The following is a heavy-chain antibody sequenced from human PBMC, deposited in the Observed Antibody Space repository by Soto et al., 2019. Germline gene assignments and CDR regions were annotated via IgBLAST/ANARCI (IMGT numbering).Heavy chain of an antibody. CDR1: GGSFSGYY. Sequence: PSETLSLTCAVYGGSFSGYYWSWIRQPPGKGLEWIGEINHSGSTNYNPSLKSRVTISVDTSKNQFSLRLSSVTAADTAVYYCARGVSSGWKNYYSYYGMDVWGQGTTVTVS. CDR2: INHSGST. CDR3: ARGVSSGWKNYYSYYGMDV. J-gene: IGHJ6*02. D-gene: IGHD6-19*01. V-gene: IGHV4-34*01.